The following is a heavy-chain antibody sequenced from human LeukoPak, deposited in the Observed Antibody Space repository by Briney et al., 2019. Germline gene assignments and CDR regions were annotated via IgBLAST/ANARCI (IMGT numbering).Heavy chain of an antibody. CDR1: GFTFSSYE. D-gene: IGHD3-10*02. CDR2: IRYDGSNK. Sequence: GGSLRLSCAASGFTFSSYEMNWVRQAPGKGLEWVAFIRYDGSNKYYADSVKGRFTISRDNSKNTLYLQMNSLRAEDTAVYYCAELGITMIGGVWGKGTTVTISS. CDR3: AELGITMIGGV. V-gene: IGHV3-30*02. J-gene: IGHJ6*04.